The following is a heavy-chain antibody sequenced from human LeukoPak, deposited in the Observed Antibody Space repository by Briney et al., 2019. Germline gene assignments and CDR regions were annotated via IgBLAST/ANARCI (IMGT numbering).Heavy chain of an antibody. V-gene: IGHV3-64*01. Sequence: PGGSLRLSCAASGFTFSSYAMHWVRQAPGKGLEYVSAISSNGGSTYYANSVKGRFTISRDNSKNTLYLQMGSLRAEDMAVYYCARESEYATATVDYWGQGTLVTVSS. J-gene: IGHJ4*02. CDR3: ARESEYATATVDY. CDR2: ISSNGGST. D-gene: IGHD4-17*01. CDR1: GFTFSSYA.